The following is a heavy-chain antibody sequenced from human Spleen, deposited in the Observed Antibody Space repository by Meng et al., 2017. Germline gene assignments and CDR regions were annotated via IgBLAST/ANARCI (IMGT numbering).Heavy chain of an antibody. CDR3: VRVSDDYYDSRRYFDF. Sequence: SETLSLTCTMSGDSFSRHYWSWIRQPPGKGLEWIGNVYHSRSTYYKPSLKSRVIISIDTSKNQFSLKVYSVTAADTAVYYCVRVSDDYYDSRRYFDFWGPGTLVTVSS. CDR2: VYHSRST. V-gene: IGHV4-38-2*02. D-gene: IGHD3-10*01. J-gene: IGHJ4*02. CDR1: GDSFSRHY.